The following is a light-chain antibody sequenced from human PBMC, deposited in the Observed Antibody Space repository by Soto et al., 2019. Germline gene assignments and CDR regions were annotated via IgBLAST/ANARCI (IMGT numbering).Light chain of an antibody. V-gene: IGKV1-17*01. J-gene: IGKJ1*01. CDR1: QGIRND. CDR3: QHYNCYSEA. Sequence: IQMTQSPSALSASVRDRVNITCRASQGIRNDLGWYQQKPGKAPKGLIYAASSLQSGVPSRLSGSGSGTEFTLTISSLQPDDFVTYYCQHYNCYSEAFGQGTNVDI. CDR2: AAS.